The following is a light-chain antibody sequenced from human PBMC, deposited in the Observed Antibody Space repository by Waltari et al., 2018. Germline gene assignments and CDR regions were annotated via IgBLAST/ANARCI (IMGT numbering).Light chain of an antibody. Sequence: QAGLTQPPSVSKDLRQTATLTCTGNNNTVGYEGPPRLQQHQGHPPKLLFYRNNNRPSGISERFSASRSGSTASLTITGLQPEDEADYYCSAWDRSLSAWVFGGGTKLTVL. CDR1: NNTVGYEG. J-gene: IGLJ3*02. V-gene: IGLV10-54*04. CDR3: SAWDRSLSAWV. CDR2: RNN.